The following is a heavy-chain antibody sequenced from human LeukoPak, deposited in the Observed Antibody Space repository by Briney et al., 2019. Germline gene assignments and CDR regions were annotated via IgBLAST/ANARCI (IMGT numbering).Heavy chain of an antibody. Sequence: GGSLRLSCAASGFTLSNYEMTWVRQAPGKGLEWVSFISSSGSTTFYADSVKGRFTIFRNTAKNSLYLQMNNLRGEDTAVYYCARDVSSSTRAFDIWGQGTMVAVS. CDR2: ISSSGSTT. J-gene: IGHJ3*02. CDR3: ARDVSSSTRAFDI. CDR1: GFTLSNYE. D-gene: IGHD2-15*01. V-gene: IGHV3-48*03.